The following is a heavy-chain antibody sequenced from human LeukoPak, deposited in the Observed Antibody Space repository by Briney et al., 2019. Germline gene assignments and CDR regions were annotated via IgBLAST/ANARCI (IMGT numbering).Heavy chain of an antibody. V-gene: IGHV5-51*01. CDR3: ADTTYGSGAYVGFDS. J-gene: IGHJ4*02. D-gene: IGHD3-10*01. Sequence: GESLKISCRAAGYTFTNYWIGWVRQMPGKGLEWMGIMYPGDSDTRYSPSFQGQVTLSADKSVSTAYLQWSSLKASDTAMYYCADTTYGSGAYVGFDSWGLGTLVTVSS. CDR2: MYPGDSDT. CDR1: GYTFTNYW.